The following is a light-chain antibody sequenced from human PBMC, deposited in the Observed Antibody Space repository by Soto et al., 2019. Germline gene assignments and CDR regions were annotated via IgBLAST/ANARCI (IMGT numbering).Light chain of an antibody. Sequence: EIVLTQSPGTLTLSPGEGATLSCRASQSVSSNLAWYQQKPGQAPRLLIYGASNRATGIPDRFSGSGSGTDFTLTISRLEAEDFAVYYCQQYGSSGTFGQGTKVDIK. CDR1: QSVSSN. CDR2: GAS. J-gene: IGKJ1*01. V-gene: IGKV3-20*01. CDR3: QQYGSSGT.